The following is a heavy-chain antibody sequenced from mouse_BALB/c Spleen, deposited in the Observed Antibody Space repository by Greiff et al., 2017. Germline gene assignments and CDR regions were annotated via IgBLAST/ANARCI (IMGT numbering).Heavy chain of an antibody. J-gene: IGHJ2*01. V-gene: IGHV3-8*02. Sequence: EVKLVESGPSLVKPSQTLSLTCSVTGDSITSGYWNWIRKFPGNKLEYMGYISYSGSTYYNPSLKSRISITRDTSKNQYYLQLNSVTTEDTATYYCARFYGNYFYFDYWGQGTTLTVSS. CDR3: ARFYGNYFYFDY. CDR2: ISYSGST. D-gene: IGHD2-1*01. CDR1: GDSITSGY.